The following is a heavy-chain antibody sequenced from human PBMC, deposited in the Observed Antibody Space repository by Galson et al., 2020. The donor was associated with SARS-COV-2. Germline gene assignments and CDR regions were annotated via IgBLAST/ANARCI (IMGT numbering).Heavy chain of an antibody. V-gene: IGHV7-4-1*02. D-gene: IGHD5-12*01. Sequence: ASVKVSCKASGYTFTNYAMNWVRQAPGQGLEWMGWINTNTGNPTYAQGFTGRFVFSLDTSVSTAYLQISSLKAEDTAVYYCARAVDVDIVATIGQGGWFDPWGQGTLVTVSS. J-gene: IGHJ5*02. CDR1: GYTFTNYA. CDR3: ARAVDVDIVATIGQGGWFDP. CDR2: INTNTGNP.